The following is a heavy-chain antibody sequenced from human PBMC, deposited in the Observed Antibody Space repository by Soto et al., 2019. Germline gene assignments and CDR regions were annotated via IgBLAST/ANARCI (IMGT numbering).Heavy chain of an antibody. J-gene: IGHJ4*02. CDR1: GFIFSNNG. Sequence: QVQLVESGVGVVQPGRSLRLSCVGPGFIFSNNGMHWVRQTPGKWLEWVAFMSYDGSDKFYADSVDGRFTISRDKSKDALVQNMSKLRAGDTAMYYCLIVRVGDSAPRHRGAGTLVTVSS. V-gene: IGHV3-30*03. CDR3: LIVRVGDSAPRH. D-gene: IGHD3-10*02. CDR2: MSYDGSDK.